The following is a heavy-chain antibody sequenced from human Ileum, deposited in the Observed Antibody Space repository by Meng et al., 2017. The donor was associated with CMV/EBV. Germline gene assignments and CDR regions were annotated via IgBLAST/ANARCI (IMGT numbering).Heavy chain of an antibody. Sequence: SRRLACAASGFTFSSFAMSWVRQAPGRGLEWVSIISGGGTYYADSVKGRFTISRDNSKSTLSLQMNSLRAEDTALYFCVKGLTVFEYWGQGTLVTVSS. CDR1: GFTFSSFA. CDR3: VKGLTVFEY. D-gene: IGHD2-8*02. V-gene: IGHV3-23*03. J-gene: IGHJ4*02. CDR2: ISGGGT.